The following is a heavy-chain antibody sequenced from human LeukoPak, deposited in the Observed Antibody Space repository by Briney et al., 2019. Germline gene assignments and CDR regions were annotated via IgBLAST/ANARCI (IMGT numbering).Heavy chain of an antibody. J-gene: IGHJ4*02. Sequence: PGGSLRLSCEASGFAFSGYGMHWVRQAPGKGLEWVALISYDGSNKYYAESVKGRLTVSRDNSKNTLYLQMDSLRAEDTAVYFCTRDEPRYCSDSNCNSFDYWGQGTLVTVS. CDR2: ISYDGSNK. CDR1: GFAFSGYG. D-gene: IGHD2-15*01. CDR3: TRDEPRYCSDSNCNSFDY. V-gene: IGHV3-30*03.